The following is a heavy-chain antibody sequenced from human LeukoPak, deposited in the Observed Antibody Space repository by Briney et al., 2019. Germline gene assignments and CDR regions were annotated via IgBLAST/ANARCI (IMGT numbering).Heavy chain of an antibody. CDR2: ISGSGGST. J-gene: IGHJ3*02. V-gene: IGHV3-23*01. D-gene: IGHD1-1*01. CDR3: AKGSGPNDDAFDI. Sequence: GGSLRLSCAASGFTFSSYAMGWVRQAPGKGLEWVSAISGSGGSTYYADSVKGRFTISRDNSKNTLYLQMNSLRAEDTAVYYCAKGSGPNDDAFDIWGQGTMVTVSS. CDR1: GFTFSSYA.